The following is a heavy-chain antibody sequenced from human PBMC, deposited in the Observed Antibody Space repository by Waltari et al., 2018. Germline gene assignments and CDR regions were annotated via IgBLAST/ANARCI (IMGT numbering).Heavy chain of an antibody. Sequence: QVQLVQSGAEVKKPGASVKISCKTSAYTLTSSYVHWVRQAPGQGLEWMGIINPSGGSTIYAQKFQGRVTMTRDTSTSTVYMELSSLRSEDTAVYYCASDTGALWMDVWGQGTTVTVSS. CDR1: AYTLTSSY. J-gene: IGHJ6*02. V-gene: IGHV1-46*01. D-gene: IGHD2-21*01. CDR2: INPSGGST. CDR3: ASDTGALWMDV.